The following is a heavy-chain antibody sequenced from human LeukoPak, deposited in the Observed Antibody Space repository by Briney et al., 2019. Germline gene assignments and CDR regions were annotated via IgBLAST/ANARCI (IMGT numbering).Heavy chain of an antibody. CDR2: IYPGDSDT. V-gene: IGHV5-51*01. J-gene: IGHJ4*02. Sequence: GESLKISCRGSGYSFTTYWIGWVRQMPGKDLEWMGIIYPGDSDTRYSPSFQGQVTMSADKSINTAYLQWSSLKASDTAMYYCARRQGCSSTSCPPDSWGQGTLVTVSS. D-gene: IGHD2-2*01. CDR3: ARRQGCSSTSCPPDS. CDR1: GYSFTTYW.